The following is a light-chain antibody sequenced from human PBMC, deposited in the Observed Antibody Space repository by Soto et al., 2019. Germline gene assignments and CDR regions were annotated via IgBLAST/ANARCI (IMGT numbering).Light chain of an antibody. CDR3: AAWDDSLSGHYV. Sequence: LTQPPSASGTPGQRVTISCSGSTSNIGTNYVYWYHQLPGTAPKLLISRNNQRPSGVPDRFSGSKSGTSASLAISGLRSEDEGDYYCAAWDDSLSGHYVFXTGTKLTVL. J-gene: IGLJ1*01. CDR2: RNN. CDR1: TSNIGTNY. V-gene: IGLV1-47*01.